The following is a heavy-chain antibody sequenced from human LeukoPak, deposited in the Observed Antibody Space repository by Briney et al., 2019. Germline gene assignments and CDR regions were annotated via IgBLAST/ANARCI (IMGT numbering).Heavy chain of an antibody. CDR3: ARGIAAAFDY. Sequence: PSETLSLTCTVSGGSISSYYWSWIRQPPGKGLEWIGYIYYSGSTNYNPSLKSRVTISVDTSKNQFSLKLSSVTAADTAVCYCARGIAAAFDYWGQGALVTVSS. V-gene: IGHV4-59*08. CDR2: IYYSGST. CDR1: GGSISSYY. J-gene: IGHJ4*02. D-gene: IGHD6-13*01.